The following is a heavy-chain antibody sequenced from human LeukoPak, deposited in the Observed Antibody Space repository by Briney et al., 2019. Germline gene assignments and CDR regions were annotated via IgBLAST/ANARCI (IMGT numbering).Heavy chain of an antibody. V-gene: IGHV4-34*01. D-gene: IGHD1-26*01. CDR3: ARGLSGSYHSPFGY. CDR1: GGSFSSYY. J-gene: IGHJ4*02. CDR2: ITHSGST. Sequence: PSETLSLTCAVYGGSFSSYYWSWIRQPPGKGLEWIGEITHSGSTTYNPSLKSRVTISLDTSKNQFTLRLSSVTAADTAVYYCARGLSGSYHSPFGYWGQGTLLTVSP.